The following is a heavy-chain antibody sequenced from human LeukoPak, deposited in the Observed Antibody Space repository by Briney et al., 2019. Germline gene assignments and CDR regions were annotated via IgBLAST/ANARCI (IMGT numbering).Heavy chain of an antibody. CDR1: GFTFSRYW. V-gene: IGHV3-7*05. CDR3: AIQLSGWYDADPY. J-gene: IGHJ4*02. Sequence: GGSLRLSCAASGFTFSRYWMSWVRQAPGKGLEWVANIKEDGSRNHYVDSVKGRFTIARDNAKNSLYLQMNSLRAEDMAVYYSAIQLSGWYDADPYWGQGTLVSVSS. CDR2: IKEDGSRN. D-gene: IGHD6-19*01.